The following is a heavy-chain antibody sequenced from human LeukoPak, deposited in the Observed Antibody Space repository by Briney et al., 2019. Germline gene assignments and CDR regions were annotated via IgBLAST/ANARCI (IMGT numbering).Heavy chain of an antibody. D-gene: IGHD6-13*01. V-gene: IGHV3-74*01. CDR2: ISSYGSST. J-gene: IGHJ6*03. Sequence: GGSLRLSCAASGFTFSSYWMHWVRQAPGKGPVWVSRISSYGSSTNYADSVKGRFTISRDNAKNTLYLQMNSLRAEDTAVYYCARGKQLVLDYYYMDVWGKGTTVTVSS. CDR1: GFTFSSYW. CDR3: ARGKQLVLDYYYMDV.